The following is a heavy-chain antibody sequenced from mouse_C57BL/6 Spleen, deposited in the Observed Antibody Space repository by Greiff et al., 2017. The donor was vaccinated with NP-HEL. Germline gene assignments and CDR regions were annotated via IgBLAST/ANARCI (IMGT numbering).Heavy chain of an antibody. CDR1: GFNIKDYY. Sequence: EVQLQQSGAELVRPGASVKLSCTASGFNIKDYYMHWVKQRPEQGLEWIGRIDPEDGDTEYAPKFQGKATMTADTSSNTAYLQLSSLTSEDTAVYYCTTSTVVAPHFDYWGQGTTLTVSS. V-gene: IGHV14-1*01. CDR2: IDPEDGDT. D-gene: IGHD1-1*01. J-gene: IGHJ2*01. CDR3: TTSTVVAPHFDY.